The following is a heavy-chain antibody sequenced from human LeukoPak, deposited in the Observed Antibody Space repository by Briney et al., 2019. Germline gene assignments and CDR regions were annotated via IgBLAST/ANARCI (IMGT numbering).Heavy chain of an antibody. Sequence: PGGSLRVSCAASGFTFTSYAMNWVRQARGKGLEWVSAVRGSDAGTSYADSVKGRFTISRDNSKNTLYLQMNSLRAEDTAVYYCAKNRGGSYYSGSDYWGQGTLVTVSS. D-gene: IGHD1-26*01. V-gene: IGHV3-23*01. CDR1: GFTFTSYA. J-gene: IGHJ4*02. CDR2: VRGSDAGT. CDR3: AKNRGGSYYSGSDY.